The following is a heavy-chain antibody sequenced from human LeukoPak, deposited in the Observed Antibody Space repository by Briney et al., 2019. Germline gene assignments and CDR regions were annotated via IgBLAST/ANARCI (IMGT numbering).Heavy chain of an antibody. CDR2: IYTSGST. CDR3: ARDAVVPAAPFDY. J-gene: IGHJ4*02. D-gene: IGHD2-2*01. V-gene: IGHV4-61*02. CDR1: GGSISSGSYY. Sequence: SQTLSLTCTVSGGSISSGSYYWSWIRQPAGKGLEWIGRIYTSGSTNYNPSLKSRVTISVDTSKNQFSLELSSVTAADTAVYYCARDAVVPAAPFDYWGQGTLVTVSS.